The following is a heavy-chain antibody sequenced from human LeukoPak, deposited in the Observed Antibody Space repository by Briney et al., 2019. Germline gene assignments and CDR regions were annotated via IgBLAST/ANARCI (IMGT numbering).Heavy chain of an antibody. CDR1: GGSISTGVFY. J-gene: IGHJ4*02. CDR2: IYYSGTT. Sequence: SETLSLTCTVSGGSISTGVFYWSWIRQHPGKGLEWLGYIYYSGTTSYNPPFKSRVTFSVDKSKNQLSLKLNPVTAADTALYYCARGTTDGYSYGRFDYGGEGTLVTVSS. CDR3: ARGTTDGYSYGRFDY. D-gene: IGHD5-18*01. V-gene: IGHV4-31*03.